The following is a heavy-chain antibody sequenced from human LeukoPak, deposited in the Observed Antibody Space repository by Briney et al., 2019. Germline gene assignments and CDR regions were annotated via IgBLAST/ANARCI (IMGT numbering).Heavy chain of an antibody. V-gene: IGHV3-11*01. CDR3: ARAPMMGRYFDY. D-gene: IGHD3-22*01. CDR2: ISSSGSTI. J-gene: IGHJ4*02. Sequence: PGGSLRLSCVASGFTFSDYYMSWIRQAPGKGLEWVSYISSSGSTIYYADSVKGRFTISRDNAKNSLYLQMNSLRAEDTAVYYCARAPMMGRYFDYWGQGTLVTVSS. CDR1: GFTFSDYY.